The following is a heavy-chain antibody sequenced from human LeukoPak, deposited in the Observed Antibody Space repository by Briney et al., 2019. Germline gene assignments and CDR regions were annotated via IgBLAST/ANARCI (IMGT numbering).Heavy chain of an antibody. D-gene: IGHD2-2*01. CDR1: GVSFSNYY. CDR2: IEHNGNP. V-gene: IGHV4-34*01. CDR3: ASRFCTNTNCLLDAFDV. J-gene: IGHJ3*01. Sequence: SETLSLTCGVYGVSFSNYYWGWIRQPPGKGLEWIGEIEHNGNPNYNPSLTSRLTISVDTSKKQFSLRLTSVTAADTAIYYCASRFCTNTNCLLDAFDVWGQGALVTVSS.